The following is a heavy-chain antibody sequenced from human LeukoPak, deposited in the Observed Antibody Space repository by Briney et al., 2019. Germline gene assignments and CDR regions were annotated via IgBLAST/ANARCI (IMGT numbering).Heavy chain of an antibody. V-gene: IGHV3-21*01. CDR3: ARDPKSCSSTSCQGDY. Sequence: PGGSLRLSCAASGFTFSSYSMNWVRQAPGKGLEWVSSISSSSSYIYYADSVKGRFTISRDNAKNSLYLQMNSLRAEDTAVYYCARDPKSCSSTSCQGDYWGQGTLVTVSS. CDR2: ISSSSSYI. D-gene: IGHD2-2*01. J-gene: IGHJ4*02. CDR1: GFTFSSYS.